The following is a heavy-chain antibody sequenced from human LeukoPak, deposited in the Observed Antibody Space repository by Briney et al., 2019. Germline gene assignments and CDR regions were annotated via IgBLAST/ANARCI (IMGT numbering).Heavy chain of an antibody. J-gene: IGHJ4*02. Sequence: SETLSLTCTVSGASISSNCWGWIRQPPGKGMEWVGDIYFNGSTYYNPSLKSRVTISIDASKHHFALQLSSVTAADTAVYYCARRTYNPIGAIDYWGRATMVTLSS. CDR2: IYFNGST. CDR3: ARRTYNPIGAIDY. V-gene: IGHV4-39*02. CDR1: GASISSNC. D-gene: IGHD1-1*01.